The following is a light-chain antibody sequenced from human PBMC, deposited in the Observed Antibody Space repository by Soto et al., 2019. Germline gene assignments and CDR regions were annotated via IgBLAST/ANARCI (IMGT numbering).Light chain of an antibody. CDR1: QSISSW. V-gene: IGKV1-5*01. Sequence: DIQMTQSPSTLSASVGDRVTITCRASQSISSWLAWYQQKPGKAPKLLIYDAFSLESGVPSRFSGSGSGTEFTLTLSSLQPDDFATYYCQQYNSYSPVTFGQGTKLEIK. J-gene: IGKJ2*01. CDR2: DAF. CDR3: QQYNSYSPVT.